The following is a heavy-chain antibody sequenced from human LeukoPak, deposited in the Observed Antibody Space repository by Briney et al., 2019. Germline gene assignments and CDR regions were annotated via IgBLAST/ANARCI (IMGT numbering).Heavy chain of an antibody. CDR2: IYYSGNT. Sequence: SETLSLTCNVSGGSISSGSYYWGWIRQPPGKGLAWIGSIYYSGNTYYNSSLKSRVTISVDTSKNQFSLKLSSVTAADTAVYYCATGDGYNSFDYWGQGTLVTVSS. CDR3: ATGDGYNSFDY. J-gene: IGHJ4*02. V-gene: IGHV4-39*01. CDR1: GGSISSGSYY. D-gene: IGHD5-24*01.